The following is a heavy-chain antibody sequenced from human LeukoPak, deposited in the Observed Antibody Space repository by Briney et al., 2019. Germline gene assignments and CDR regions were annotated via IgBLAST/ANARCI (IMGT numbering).Heavy chain of an antibody. Sequence: GGSLRLSCAASGFTFSSYWMSWVRQAPGKGLEWVANIKQDGSEKYYVDSVKGRFTISRDNAKNSLYLQMNSLRAEDTAVYYCARVIGYCSGGSCLTSDYYYYMDVWGKGTTVTVSS. CDR3: ARVIGYCSGGSCLTSDYYYYMDV. D-gene: IGHD2-15*01. CDR1: GFTFSSYW. CDR2: IKQDGSEK. J-gene: IGHJ6*03. V-gene: IGHV3-7*01.